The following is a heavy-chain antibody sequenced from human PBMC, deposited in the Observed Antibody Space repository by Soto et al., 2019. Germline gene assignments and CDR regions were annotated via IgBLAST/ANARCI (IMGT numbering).Heavy chain of an antibody. D-gene: IGHD5-12*01. V-gene: IGHV1-69*13. CDR2: IIPIFGTA. CDR3: ARDRRWLQHSFDY. CDR1: GGTFSSYA. J-gene: IGHJ4*02. Sequence: ASVKVSCKASGGTFSSYAISWVRQAPGQGLEWMGGIIPIFGTANYAQKFQGRVTITADESTSTAYMELSSLRSEDTAVYYCARDRRWLQHSFDYWGQGTLVTVPS.